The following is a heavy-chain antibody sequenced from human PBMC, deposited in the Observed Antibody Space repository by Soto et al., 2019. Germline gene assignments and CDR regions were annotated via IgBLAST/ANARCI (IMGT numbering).Heavy chain of an antibody. CDR1: GFTFSGHS. J-gene: IGHJ3*02. D-gene: IGHD2-2*01. CDR3: AREAGYCSRTSCYRRAFDT. Sequence: EVQLVESGGDLVQPGGSLRLSCAASGFTFSGHSMHWVRQVPGKGLEWVSRINTDGGSSAYADSVKGRFTISRDNARNTLYLQTNGLRGEDTAVYYCAREAGYCSRTSCYRRAFDTWGQGTTVTVSS. V-gene: IGHV3-74*03. CDR2: INTDGGSS.